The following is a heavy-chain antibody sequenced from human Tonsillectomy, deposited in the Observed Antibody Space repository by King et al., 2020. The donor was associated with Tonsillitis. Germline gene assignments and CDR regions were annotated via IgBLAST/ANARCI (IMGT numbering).Heavy chain of an antibody. D-gene: IGHD4-11*01. CDR1: GYSFTSYW. CDR2: IDPSDSYT. J-gene: IGHJ5*02. CDR3: ASVRADDYSNYNWFDP. Sequence: QLVQSGAEVKKPGESLRISCKGSGYSFTSYWISWVRQMPGKGLEWMGRIDPSDSYTNYSPSFQGHVTISADKSISTAYLQWSSRKASDTAVYYCASVRADDYSNYNWFDPWGQGTLVTVSS. V-gene: IGHV5-10-1*03.